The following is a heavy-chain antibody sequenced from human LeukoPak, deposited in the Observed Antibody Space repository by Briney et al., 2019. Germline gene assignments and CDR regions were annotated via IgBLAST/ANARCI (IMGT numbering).Heavy chain of an antibody. Sequence: GGSLRLSCAASGFTFSSYSMNWVRQAPGKGLEWVSFISGRSSYIYYADSVKGRFTISRDNAKNSLYLQMNSLRAEDTAVYYCARDETVAGNTWGQGTMVTVSS. V-gene: IGHV3-21*01. D-gene: IGHD6-19*01. CDR3: ARDETVAGNT. J-gene: IGHJ3*01. CDR2: ISGRSSYI. CDR1: GFTFSSYS.